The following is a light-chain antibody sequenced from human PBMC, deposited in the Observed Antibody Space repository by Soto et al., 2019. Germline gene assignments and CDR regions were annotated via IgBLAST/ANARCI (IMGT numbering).Light chain of an antibody. CDR1: SSDIGGYNS. V-gene: IGLV2-8*01. CDR2: DVT. CDR3: AQYPKRKHLV. J-gene: IGLJ1*01. Sequence: QSVLTQSPSASGSPGQSVTISCTGTSSDIGGYNSVSWYQQHPGKAPKVMIYDVTKRPSGVPDRFSGSKSGNTASLTVSPPQVEEEADYHRAQYPKRKHLVFGTGT.